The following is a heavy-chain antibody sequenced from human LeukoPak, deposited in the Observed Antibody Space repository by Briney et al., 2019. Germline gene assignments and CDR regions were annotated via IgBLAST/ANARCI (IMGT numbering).Heavy chain of an antibody. V-gene: IGHV1-18*01. CDR3: ARDLKRGYSSGRYSWGTGSSNDY. J-gene: IGHJ4*02. CDR2: ISGYNGNT. D-gene: IGHD6-19*01. Sequence: ASVKVSCRASGYTFTSYGISWVRQAPGQGLEWMGWISGYNGNTNYAQKLQGRVTMTTDTSTSTAYMELRSLRSDDTAVYYCARDLKRGYSSGRYSWGTGSSNDYWGQGTLVTVSS. CDR1: GYTFTSYG.